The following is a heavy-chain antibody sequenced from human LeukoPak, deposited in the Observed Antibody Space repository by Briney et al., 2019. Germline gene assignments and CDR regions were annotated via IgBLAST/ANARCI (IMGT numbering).Heavy chain of an antibody. V-gene: IGHV4-59*08. CDR3: AKHTFARPFDY. CDR1: GGSISSYY. Sequence: SETLSLTCTVSGGSISSYYWSWIRQPPGKGLEWIGYIYYTGDTNSNPSLKSRVTISPDTSKNQFSLRLRSVTAADTAVYYCAKHTFARPFDYWGQGTLVTVSS. CDR2: IYYTGDT. D-gene: IGHD6-6*01. J-gene: IGHJ4*02.